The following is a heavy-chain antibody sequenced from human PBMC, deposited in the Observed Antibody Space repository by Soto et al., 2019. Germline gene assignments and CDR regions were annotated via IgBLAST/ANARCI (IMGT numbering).Heavy chain of an antibody. Sequence: EVQLLDSGGGLVQPGGSLRLACAASGFRFSAYAMSWVRQAPGKGLEWVSSIRGRGDTTYYADSVQGRFTISRDNSKNSMSLQMTNLRADDTAVYFFAKVQIAVVVNGSDFDYWGQGTDITVAS. CDR2: IRGRGDTT. D-gene: IGHD3-22*01. V-gene: IGHV3-23*01. CDR1: GFRFSAYA. J-gene: IGHJ4*02. CDR3: AKVQIAVVVNGSDFDY.